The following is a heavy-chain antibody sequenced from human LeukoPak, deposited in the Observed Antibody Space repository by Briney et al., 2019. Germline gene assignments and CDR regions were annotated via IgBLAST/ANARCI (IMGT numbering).Heavy chain of an antibody. V-gene: IGHV4-59*08. CDR3: ARHPRYSSGWYGFDY. J-gene: IGHJ4*02. Sequence: PSETLSLTCTVSGGSISSYYWSWIRRPPGKGLEWIGYIYYSGSTNYNPSLKSRVTISVDTSKNQFSLKLSSVTAADTAVYYCARHPRYSSGWYGFDYWGQGTLVTISS. D-gene: IGHD6-19*01. CDR1: GGSISSYY. CDR2: IYYSGST.